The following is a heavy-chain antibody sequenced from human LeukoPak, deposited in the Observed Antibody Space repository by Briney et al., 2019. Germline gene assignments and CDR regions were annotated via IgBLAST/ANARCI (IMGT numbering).Heavy chain of an antibody. Sequence: GGSLRLSCAASGFTFSSYAMHWVRQAPGKGLEWVAVISYDGSNKYYADSVKGRFTISRDNSKNTLYLQMNSLRAEDTAVYYCARDAEDTAMAQIFGYWGQGTLVTVSS. D-gene: IGHD5-18*01. CDR2: ISYDGSNK. V-gene: IGHV3-30*04. CDR1: GFTFSSYA. CDR3: ARDAEDTAMAQIFGY. J-gene: IGHJ4*02.